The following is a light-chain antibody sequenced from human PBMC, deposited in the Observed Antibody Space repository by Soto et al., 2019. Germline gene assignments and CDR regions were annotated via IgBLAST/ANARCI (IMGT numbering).Light chain of an antibody. J-gene: IGLJ1*01. V-gene: IGLV2-8*01. Sequence: VLTQPPSASGSPGQSVTISCTGTSSDVGGYDYVSWYQQHPGKAPRLIIFEVNKRPSGVPDRFSGSKSGNTASLTVSGLQAEDEADYYCCSYAGRNKLRVFGTGTKVTVL. CDR1: SSDVGGYDY. CDR3: CSYAGRNKLRV. CDR2: EVN.